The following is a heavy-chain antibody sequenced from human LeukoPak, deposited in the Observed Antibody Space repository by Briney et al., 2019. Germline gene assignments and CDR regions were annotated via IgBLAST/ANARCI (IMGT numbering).Heavy chain of an antibody. V-gene: IGHV5-51*01. Sequence: GESLKISCKGSGYSFTSYWIGWVRQLPGKGLEWMGIIYPGDSDTRYSPSFQGQVTISADKSISTAYLQWSSLKASDTAMYYCARQGVAGPNLGYFDYWGQGTLVTVSP. CDR2: IYPGDSDT. J-gene: IGHJ4*02. CDR3: ARQGVAGPNLGYFDY. D-gene: IGHD6-19*01. CDR1: GYSFTSYW.